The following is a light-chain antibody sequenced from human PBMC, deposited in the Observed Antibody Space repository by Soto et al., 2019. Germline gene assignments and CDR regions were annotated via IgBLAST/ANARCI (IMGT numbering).Light chain of an antibody. V-gene: IGKV3D-7*01. CDR2: GSS. CDR1: QSVSGSY. CDR3: LQDYNLPLT. J-gene: IGKJ4*01. Sequence: IIMTQSPAPLSLSPGERATLSCRASQSVSGSYLSWYQQKPGQAPRLLIYGSSTRATGIPARFSGSGSGTDFTLTISSLQPEDFAVYYCLQDYNLPLTFGGGTKVDIK.